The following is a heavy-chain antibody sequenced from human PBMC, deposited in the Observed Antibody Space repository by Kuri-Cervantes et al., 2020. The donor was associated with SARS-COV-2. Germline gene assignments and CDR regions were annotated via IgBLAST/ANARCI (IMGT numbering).Heavy chain of an antibody. D-gene: IGHD6-13*01. CDR3: ARYSSSWSYY. V-gene: IGHV3-21*01. CDR2: ISSGSSYI. CDR1: GFTFSSYA. J-gene: IGHJ4*02. Sequence: GESLKISCAASGFTFSSYAMSWVRQAPGKGLELVSSISSGSSYIYYADSVKGRFTISRDNAKNSLYLQMNSLRAEDTAVYYCARYSSSWSYYWGQGTLVTVSS.